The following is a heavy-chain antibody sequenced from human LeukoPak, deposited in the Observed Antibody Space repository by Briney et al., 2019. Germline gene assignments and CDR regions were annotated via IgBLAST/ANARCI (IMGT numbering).Heavy chain of an antibody. CDR3: ARDSGEVPDY. Sequence: RGASVKVSCKSSGYTFNGYYMHWVRQAPGQGLEWMGWINSNNGGTKYAQNFQGRVTMTRDTSISTAYMELDRLRFDDTAVYYCARDSGEVPDYWGQGTLVTVSS. CDR1: GYTFNGYY. CDR2: INSNNGGT. J-gene: IGHJ4*02. V-gene: IGHV1-2*02. D-gene: IGHD3-10*01.